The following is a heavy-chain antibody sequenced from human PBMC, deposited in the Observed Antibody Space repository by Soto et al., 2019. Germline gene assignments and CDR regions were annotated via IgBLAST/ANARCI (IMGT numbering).Heavy chain of an antibody. D-gene: IGHD1-26*01. CDR3: ARAPDIVGAKDYYYGMDV. CDR2: ISSSSSYT. Sequence: QVQLVESGGGLVKPGGSLRLSCAASGFTFMDYYMSWIRQAPGKGLEWVSYISSSSSYTNYADSVKGRFTISRDNAKNSLYLQMNSLRAEDTAVYYCARAPDIVGAKDYYYGMDVWGQGTTVTVSS. J-gene: IGHJ6*02. CDR1: GFTFMDYY. V-gene: IGHV3-11*05.